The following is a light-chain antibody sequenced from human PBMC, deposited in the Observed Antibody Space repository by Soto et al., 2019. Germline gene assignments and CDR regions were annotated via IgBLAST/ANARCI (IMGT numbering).Light chain of an antibody. CDR2: DAT. CDR1: QSISSY. V-gene: IGKV1-39*01. Sequence: DIQMTQSPSSLSALVGDRAPITCRASQSISSYLNWYQQRPGKAPNLLIYDATRLHSGVPPRFSGSGYGTDFTLTITSLQLEDFATYYCQQSDVSPRTFGQGTKVDI. J-gene: IGKJ1*01. CDR3: QQSDVSPRT.